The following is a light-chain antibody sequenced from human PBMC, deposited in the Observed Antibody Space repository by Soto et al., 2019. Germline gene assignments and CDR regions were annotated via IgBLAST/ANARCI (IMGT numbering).Light chain of an antibody. CDR1: NSNIGSNY. V-gene: IGLV1-47*01. CDR2: RDN. J-gene: IGLJ3*02. Sequence: QSVLTQPPSASGTPGQRVTISCSGYNSNIGSNYVYWYQQFPGTAPKLLIYRDNQRPSGVPDRFSGSKSGISASLAISGLRSEDEAEYYCAAWDDRLSGWVFGGGTKLTVL. CDR3: AAWDDRLSGWV.